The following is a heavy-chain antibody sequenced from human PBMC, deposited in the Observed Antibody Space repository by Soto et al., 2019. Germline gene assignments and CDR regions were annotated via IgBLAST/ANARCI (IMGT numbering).Heavy chain of an antibody. CDR3: ARHVAGGYYDSSGYYFDY. Sequence: QSQTLSLTCTVSGGSISSSSYYWGWIRQPPGKGLEWIGSIYYSGSTYYNPSLKSRVTISVDTSKNQFSLKLSSVTAADTAVYYCARHVAGGYYDSSGYYFDYWGQGTLVTVSS. D-gene: IGHD3-22*01. V-gene: IGHV4-39*01. J-gene: IGHJ4*02. CDR1: GGSISSSSYY. CDR2: IYYSGST.